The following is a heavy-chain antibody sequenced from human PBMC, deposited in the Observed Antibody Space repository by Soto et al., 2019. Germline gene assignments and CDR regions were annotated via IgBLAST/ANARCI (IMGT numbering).Heavy chain of an antibody. CDR1: GFILMMYW. Sequence: GGALRRSCADFGFILMMYWMHWVRQSPGKGLVWISRIYNDGTYSDYADSVRGRFTISRDNVNDTLYLQMNNLRAEDSGLYYCTRGPRPISTGTGAYWGQGTQVTVSS. D-gene: IGHD3-10*01. CDR3: TRGPRPISTGTGAY. V-gene: IGHV3-74*01. CDR2: IYNDGTYS. J-gene: IGHJ4*02.